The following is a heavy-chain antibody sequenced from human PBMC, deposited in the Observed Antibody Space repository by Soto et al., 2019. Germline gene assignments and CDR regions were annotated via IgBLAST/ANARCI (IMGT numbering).Heavy chain of an antibody. V-gene: IGHV1-18*01. Sequence: GASVKVSCKASGYTFTSYGISWVRQAPGQGLEWMGWISAYNGNTNYAQKLQGRVTMTTDTSTGTAYMELSSLRSDDTAVYYCATRTTYYDFWSGYPNWFDLWGQGTLVTVSS. CDR3: ATRTTYYDFWSGYPNWFDL. CDR1: GYTFTSYG. J-gene: IGHJ5*02. D-gene: IGHD3-3*01. CDR2: ISAYNGNT.